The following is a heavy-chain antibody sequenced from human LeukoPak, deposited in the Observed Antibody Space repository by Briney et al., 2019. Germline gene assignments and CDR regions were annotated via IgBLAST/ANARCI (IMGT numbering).Heavy chain of an antibody. CDR2: IIPIFGTA. CDR1: GGTFSSYA. J-gene: IGHJ4*02. CDR3: ARDALYSGEFSVY. Sequence: SVKVSCKASGGTFSSYAISWVRQAPGQGLEWMGGIIPIFGTANYAQKFQSRVTITTDESTSTAYMELSSLRSEDTAVYYCARDALYSGEFSVYWGQGTLVTVSS. V-gene: IGHV1-69*05. D-gene: IGHD1-26*01.